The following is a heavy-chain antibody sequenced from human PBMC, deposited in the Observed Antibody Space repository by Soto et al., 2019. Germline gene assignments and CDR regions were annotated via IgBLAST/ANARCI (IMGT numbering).Heavy chain of an antibody. CDR2: IIPIFGTA. J-gene: IGHJ4*02. V-gene: IGHV1-69*13. Sequence: SVKVSCKASGGTFSSYAISWVRQAPGQGLEWMGGIIPIFGTANYAQKFQGRVTITADESTSTAYMELSSLRAEDTAVYYCVRDDFGLGIDYWGLGTLVTVSS. CDR3: VRDDFGLGIDY. CDR1: GGTFSSYA. D-gene: IGHD1-26*01.